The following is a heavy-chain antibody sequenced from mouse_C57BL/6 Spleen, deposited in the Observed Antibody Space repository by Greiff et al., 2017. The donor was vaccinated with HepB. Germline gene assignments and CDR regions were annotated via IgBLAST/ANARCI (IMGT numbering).Heavy chain of an antibody. CDR2: INPGSGGT. CDR1: GYAFTNYL. J-gene: IGHJ2*01. V-gene: IGHV1-54*01. CDR3: AIYDYDKGFDY. D-gene: IGHD2-4*01. Sequence: QVQLKQSGAVLVRPGTSVKVSCKASGYAFTNYLIEWVKQRPGQGLEWIGVINPGSGGTNYNEKLKGKATLTADKSSSNAYMQRSSLTSEDSAVYFCAIYDYDKGFDYWGQGTTLTVSS.